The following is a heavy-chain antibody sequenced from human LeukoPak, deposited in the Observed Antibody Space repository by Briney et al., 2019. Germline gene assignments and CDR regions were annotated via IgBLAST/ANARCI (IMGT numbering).Heavy chain of an antibody. CDR2: INHSGST. CDR3: AREGHSSSWYYYYYYMDV. V-gene: IGHV4-34*01. J-gene: IGHJ6*03. D-gene: IGHD6-13*01. CDR1: GGSFSGYY. Sequence: SETLSLTCAVYGGSFSGYYWSWIRQPPGKGLEWIGEINHSGSTNYSPSLKSRVTISVDTSKNQFSLKLSSVTAADTAVYYCAREGHSSSWYYYYYYMDVWGKGTTVTVSS.